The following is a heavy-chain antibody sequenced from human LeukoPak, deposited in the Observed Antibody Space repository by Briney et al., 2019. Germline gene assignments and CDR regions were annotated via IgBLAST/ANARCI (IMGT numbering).Heavy chain of an antibody. D-gene: IGHD3-10*01. Sequence: PSETLSLTCTVSGGSISGSSYYWGWVRQPPGKGLEWIGSIYYSGSTYHNPSLKSRVTISVDTSKNQFSLKLSSVTAADTALYYCARHYGSGTYFGYWGQGTLVTVPS. V-gene: IGHV4-39*01. CDR2: IYYSGST. CDR1: GGSISGSSYY. CDR3: ARHYGSGTYFGY. J-gene: IGHJ4*02.